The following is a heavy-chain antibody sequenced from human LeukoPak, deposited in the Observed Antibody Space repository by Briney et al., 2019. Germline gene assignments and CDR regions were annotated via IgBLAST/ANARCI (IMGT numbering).Heavy chain of an antibody. CDR3: ARGVVVVAVSGAFDI. J-gene: IGHJ3*02. Sequence: KASETLSLTCAVYGGSFSGYYWSWIRQPPGKGLEWIGEINHSGSTNYNPSLKSRVTISVDTSKNQFSLKLSSVTAADTAVYYCARGVVVVAVSGAFDIWGQGTMVTVS. D-gene: IGHD2-15*01. CDR2: INHSGST. V-gene: IGHV4-34*01. CDR1: GGSFSGYY.